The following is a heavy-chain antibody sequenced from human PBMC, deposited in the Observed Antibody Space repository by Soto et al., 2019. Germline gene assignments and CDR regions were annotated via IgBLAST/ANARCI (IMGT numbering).Heavy chain of an antibody. Sequence: ASVKVSCKASGYTFPGYYMHWVRQAPGQGLEWMGWINPNSGGTNYAQKFQGWVTMTRDTSISTAYMELSRLRSDDTAVYYCAREAIAVAGIGYFDYWGQGTLVTVSS. CDR3: AREAIAVAGIGYFDY. D-gene: IGHD6-19*01. CDR1: GYTFPGYY. V-gene: IGHV1-2*04. CDR2: INPNSGGT. J-gene: IGHJ4*02.